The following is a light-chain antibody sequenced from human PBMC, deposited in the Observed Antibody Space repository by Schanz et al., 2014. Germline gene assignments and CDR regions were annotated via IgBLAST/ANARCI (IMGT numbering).Light chain of an antibody. V-gene: IGKV3-20*01. J-gene: IGKJ2*01. Sequence: VLTQSPGTLSVSPGETATLSCRASQSVSETYVAWYQQKPGQAPRLLIYGASSRATGIPDRFSGSGSGTDFTLTISRLEPEDLAVYYCHQYGSSPYTFGQGTKLEI. CDR1: QSVSETY. CDR3: HQYGSSPYT. CDR2: GAS.